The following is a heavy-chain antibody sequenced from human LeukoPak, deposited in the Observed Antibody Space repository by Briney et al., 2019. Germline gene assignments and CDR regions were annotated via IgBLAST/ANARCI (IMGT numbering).Heavy chain of an antibody. V-gene: IGHV1-2*02. CDR3: AREIGYCSGGSCYNPDSGP. J-gene: IGHJ5*02. D-gene: IGHD2-15*01. CDR1: GYTFTGYY. Sequence: GASVKVSCKASGYTFTGYYMHWVRQAPGQGLEWMGWINPNSGGTNYAQKFQGRVTMTRDTSISTAYMELSRLRSDDMAVYYCAREIGYCSGGSCYNPDSGPWGQGTLVTVSS. CDR2: INPNSGGT.